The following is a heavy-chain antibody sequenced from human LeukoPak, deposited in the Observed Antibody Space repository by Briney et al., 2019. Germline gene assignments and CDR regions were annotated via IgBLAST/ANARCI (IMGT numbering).Heavy chain of an antibody. V-gene: IGHV3-23*01. CDR1: GFTFSSYA. D-gene: IGHD3-16*01. CDR2: ISGSGGST. Sequence: PGGSLRLSCAASGFTFSSYAMSWVRQAPGKGLEWVSAISGSGGSTYYADSVKGRFAISRDNSKNTLYLQMNSLRAEDTAVYYCAKRHMITFSPRPFDPWGQGTLVTVSS. J-gene: IGHJ5*02. CDR3: AKRHMITFSPRPFDP.